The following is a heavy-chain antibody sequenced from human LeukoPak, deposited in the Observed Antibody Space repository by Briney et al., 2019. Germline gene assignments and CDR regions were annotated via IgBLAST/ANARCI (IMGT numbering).Heavy chain of an antibody. CDR3: AGAYCSGGSCRYYFDY. V-gene: IGHV1-46*01. CDR2: INPSGGST. J-gene: IGHJ4*02. D-gene: IGHD2-15*01. Sequence: ASVKVSCKASGYTFTSYYMHWVRQAPGQGLEWMGIINPSGGSTSYAQKFQGRVTMTRDTSTSTVYMELSSLSSEDTAVYYCAGAYCSGGSCRYYFDYWGQGTLVTVSS. CDR1: GYTFTSYY.